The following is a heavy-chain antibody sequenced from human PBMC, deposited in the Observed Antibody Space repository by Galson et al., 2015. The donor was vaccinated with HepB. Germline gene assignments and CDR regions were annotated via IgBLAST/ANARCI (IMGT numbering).Heavy chain of an antibody. V-gene: IGHV3-23*01. CDR3: AKDGLRLDIPRDYSYGMDV. CDR1: GFTFSSYA. D-gene: IGHD4-17*01. Sequence: SLRLSCAASGFTFSSYAMSWVRQAPGKGLEWVSAISGSGGSTYYADSVKGRFTISRDNSKNTLYLQMNSLRAEDTAVYYCAKDGLRLDIPRDYSYGMDVWGQGTPVTVSS. J-gene: IGHJ6*02. CDR2: ISGSGGST.